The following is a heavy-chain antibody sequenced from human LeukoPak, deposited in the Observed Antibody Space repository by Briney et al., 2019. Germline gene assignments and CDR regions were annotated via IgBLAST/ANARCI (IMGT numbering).Heavy chain of an antibody. Sequence: WASVKVSCKASGGTFSSYAISWVRQAPGQGLEWMGGTIPIFGTANYAQKFQGRVTITADESTSTAYMELSSLRSEDTAVYYCARTALLWFGELLTDWFDPWGQGTLVTVSS. CDR2: TIPIFGTA. J-gene: IGHJ5*02. CDR1: GGTFSSYA. D-gene: IGHD3-10*01. V-gene: IGHV1-69*01. CDR3: ARTALLWFGELLTDWFDP.